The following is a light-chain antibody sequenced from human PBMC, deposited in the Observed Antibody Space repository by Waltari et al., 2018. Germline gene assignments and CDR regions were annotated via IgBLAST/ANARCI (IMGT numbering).Light chain of an antibody. V-gene: IGKV2-30*01. Sequence: DVVLTQSPLSLPVSLGQPAPNSFQSSLGLVYSDGNTFLNWFQPRPGQSPRRLVYKVSHRDSGVPDRFSGSGSGSHFTLNISRVEAEDVAIYYCMQGSHWPHTFGQGTRLEVK. J-gene: IGKJ2*01. CDR2: KVS. CDR1: LGLVYSDGNTF. CDR3: MQGSHWPHT.